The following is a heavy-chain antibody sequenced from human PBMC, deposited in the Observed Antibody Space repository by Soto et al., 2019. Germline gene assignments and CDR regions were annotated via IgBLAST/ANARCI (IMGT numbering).Heavy chain of an antibody. CDR2: ISGSGGST. J-gene: IGHJ4*02. CDR3: AKGRGIMITFGGVIVLSFDY. D-gene: IGHD3-16*02. Sequence: GGSLRLSCAASGFTFSSYAMSWVRQAPGKGLEWVSAISGSGGSTYYADSVKGRFTISRDNSKNTLYLQMNSLRAEDTAVYYCAKGRGIMITFGGVIVLSFDYWGQGTLVTVSS. V-gene: IGHV3-23*01. CDR1: GFTFSSYA.